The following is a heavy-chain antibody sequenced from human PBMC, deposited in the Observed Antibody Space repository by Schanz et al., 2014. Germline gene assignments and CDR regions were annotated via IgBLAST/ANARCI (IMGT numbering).Heavy chain of an antibody. Sequence: EVQVVESGGGVVRPGGSLRLSCAASGFTFSNYAMGWVRQTPGKGLEWVSTLSGSGAGTFYADSVKGRFTISRDNSKSRLYLQGNSLRPEDTAGNTCAKGRGGTSSEGLDQYYGMDVWGQGPTVTVS. V-gene: IGHV3-23*04. D-gene: IGHD6-6*01. CDR2: LSGSGAGT. J-gene: IGHJ6*02. CDR3: AKGRGGTSSEGLDQYYGMDV. CDR1: GFTFSNYA.